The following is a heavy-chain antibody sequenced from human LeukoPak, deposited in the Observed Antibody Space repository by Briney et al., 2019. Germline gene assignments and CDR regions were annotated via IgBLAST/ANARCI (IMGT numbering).Heavy chain of an antibody. D-gene: IGHD3-10*01. J-gene: IGHJ4*02. V-gene: IGHV4-59*01. Sequence: SETLSLTYTVSVGSFSSYYWSWIRQPPGKGLEWIGNIYYSGSTNYNPSLKSRLTISVDTSKNQFSLNLTSVTAADTAIYYCARVDYASGYFDYWGQGSLVTVSS. CDR2: IYYSGST. CDR1: VGSFSSYY. CDR3: ARVDYASGYFDY.